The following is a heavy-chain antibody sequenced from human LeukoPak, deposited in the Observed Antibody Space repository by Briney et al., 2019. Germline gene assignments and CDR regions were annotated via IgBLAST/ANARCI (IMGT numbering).Heavy chain of an antibody. J-gene: IGHJ4*02. V-gene: IGHV4-31*03. Sequence: SETLSLTCTVSGGSISSGGYYWSWIRQHPGKGLEWIGYIYYSGSTYYNPSLKSRVTISVDTSKNQFSLKLSSVTAADMAVYYCARVGPQYYYDSSGQPFDYWGQGTLVTVSS. CDR1: GGSISSGGYY. CDR3: ARVGPQYYYDSSGQPFDY. D-gene: IGHD3-22*01. CDR2: IYYSGST.